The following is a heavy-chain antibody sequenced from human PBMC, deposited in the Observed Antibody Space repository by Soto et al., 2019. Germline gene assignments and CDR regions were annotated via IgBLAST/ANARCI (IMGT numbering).Heavy chain of an antibody. V-gene: IGHV3-23*01. CDR3: AKRITSGSHYVGTAMDV. D-gene: IGHD1-26*01. CDR1: GFSFSNYA. Sequence: EVQLLESGGTLVQVGGSLRLSCVASGFSFSNYAVTWVRQAPGKGLEWVSAISGSGAGTYYADSVKGRFTISRDNSKNTVHLQMNSLRVEDTAVYHCAKRITSGSHYVGTAMDVWGQGTTVIVS. J-gene: IGHJ6*02. CDR2: ISGSGAGT.